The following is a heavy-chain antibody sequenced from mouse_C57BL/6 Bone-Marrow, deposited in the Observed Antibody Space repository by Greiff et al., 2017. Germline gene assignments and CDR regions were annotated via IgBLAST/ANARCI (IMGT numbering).Heavy chain of an antibody. CDR1: GYTFTSYW. J-gene: IGHJ3*01. CDR3: ARSCDVYDDWVAY. CDR2: IYPGSGST. Sequence: VQLQQPGAELVKPGASVKMSCKASGYTFTSYWINWVKQRPGQGLEWIGDIYPGSGSTNYNEKFKSKATLTVDKSSSTAYMQLSSLTSEVSSVYYCARSCDVYDDWVAYWGQGTLVTVSA. D-gene: IGHD2-2*01. V-gene: IGHV1-55*01.